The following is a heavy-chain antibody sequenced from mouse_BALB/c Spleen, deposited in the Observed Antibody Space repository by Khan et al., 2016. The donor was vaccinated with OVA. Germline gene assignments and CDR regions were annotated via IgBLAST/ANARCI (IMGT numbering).Heavy chain of an antibody. CDR1: GYTFTNNG. CDR2: INTYTGEP. CDR3: ARVGYAGTMDY. D-gene: IGHD2-14*01. V-gene: IGHV9-3-1*01. J-gene: IGHJ4*01. Sequence: QIQLVQSGPELKKPGETVKISCKASGYTFTNNGMNWVKQNPGKGLKWMGWINTYTGEPTYVDDFKGRFAFSLETSATTAYLQINKLKNEDTVTYFCARVGYAGTMDYWGQGTSVTVSS.